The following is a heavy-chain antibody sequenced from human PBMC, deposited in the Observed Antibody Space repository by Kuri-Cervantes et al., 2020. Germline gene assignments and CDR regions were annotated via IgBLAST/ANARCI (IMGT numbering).Heavy chain of an antibody. V-gene: IGHV4-61*01. CDR2: IYYSGST. CDR1: GCSVSSVSYY. CDR3: ARGGGYYDFWSGYSPYYYYMDV. Sequence: SETLSLTCTVSGCSVSSVSYYWSWIRQPPGKGLEWIGYIYYSGSTNYNPSLKSRVTISVDTSKNQFSLKLSSVTAADTAVYYCARGGGYYDFWSGYSPYYYYMDVWGKGTTVTVSS. J-gene: IGHJ6*03. D-gene: IGHD3-3*01.